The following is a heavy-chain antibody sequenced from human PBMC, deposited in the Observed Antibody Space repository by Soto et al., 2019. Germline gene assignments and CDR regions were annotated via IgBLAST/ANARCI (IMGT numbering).Heavy chain of an antibody. CDR1: GGSFSGYY. CDR3: ATRGRYSHGSDY. CDR2: INHSGST. Sequence: QVQLQQWGAGLLKPSETLSLTCAVYGGSFSGYYWSWIRQPPGKGLEWMGEINHSGSTNYNPSLKRRVTISVDTSKNQFSLKLSSVTAADTAVYYCATRGRYSHGSDYWGQGTLVTVSS. J-gene: IGHJ4*02. D-gene: IGHD5-18*01. V-gene: IGHV4-34*01.